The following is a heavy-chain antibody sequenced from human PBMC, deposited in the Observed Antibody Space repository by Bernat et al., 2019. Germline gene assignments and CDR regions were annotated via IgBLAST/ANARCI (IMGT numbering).Heavy chain of an antibody. CDR2: INHSGST. D-gene: IGHD3-10*01. J-gene: IGHJ4*02. V-gene: IGHV4-34*01. Sequence: QLQLQESGPGLVKPSETLSLTCAVYGGSFSGYYWSWIRQPPGKGLEWIGEINHSGSTNYNPSLKSRVTISVDTSQNQFSLKLSSVTAADTAVYYCARVRGYYGSGIHSDYWGQGTLVTVSS. CDR3: ARVRGYYGSGIHSDY. CDR1: GGSFSGYY.